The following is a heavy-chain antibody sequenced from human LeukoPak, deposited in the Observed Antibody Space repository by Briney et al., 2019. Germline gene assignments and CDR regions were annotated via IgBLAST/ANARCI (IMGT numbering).Heavy chain of an antibody. CDR2: IRYDGSNK. CDR3: AKGSRFLEWLPYYYMDV. D-gene: IGHD3-3*01. V-gene: IGHV3-30*02. Sequence: GGSLRLSCAASGFTFSSYGMHWVRQAPGKGLEWVAFIRYDGSNKYYADSVKGRFTISRDNSKNTLYLQMNSLRAEDTAVYYCAKGSRFLEWLPYYYMDVWGKGTTVTVSS. J-gene: IGHJ6*03. CDR1: GFTFSSYG.